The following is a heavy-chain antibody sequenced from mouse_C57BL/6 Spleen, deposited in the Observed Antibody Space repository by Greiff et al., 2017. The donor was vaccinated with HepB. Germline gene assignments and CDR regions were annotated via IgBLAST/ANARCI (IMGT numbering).Heavy chain of an antibody. Sequence: EVKLMESGGGLVQPGGSLKLSCAASGFTFSDYGMAWVRQAPRKGPEWVAFISNLAYSIYYADTVTGRFTISRENAKNTLYLEMSSLRSEDTAMYYCARQGSKGAMDYWGQGTSVTSPQ. J-gene: IGHJ4*01. CDR1: GFTFSDYG. CDR3: ARQGSKGAMDY. V-gene: IGHV5-15*01. D-gene: IGHD2-5*01. CDR2: ISNLAYSI.